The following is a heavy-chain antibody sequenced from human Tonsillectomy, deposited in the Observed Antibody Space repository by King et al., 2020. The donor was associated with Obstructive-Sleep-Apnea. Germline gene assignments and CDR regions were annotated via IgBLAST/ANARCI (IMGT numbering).Heavy chain of an antibody. CDR2: IYYSGST. J-gene: IGHJ5*02. D-gene: IGHD3-9*01. Sequence: MQLQESGPGLVKPSETLSLTCTVSGGSISSSSYYWGWIRQPSGKGLEWIGSIYYSGSTYYNPSLKSRVTISVDTSKNQFSLKLSSVTAADTAVYYCARGSGRYFDWLLNNWFDPWGQGTLVTVSS. CDR1: GGSISSSSYY. CDR3: ARGSGRYFDWLLNNWFDP. V-gene: IGHV4-39*01.